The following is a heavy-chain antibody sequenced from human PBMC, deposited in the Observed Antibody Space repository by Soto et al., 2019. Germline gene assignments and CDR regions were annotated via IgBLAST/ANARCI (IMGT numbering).Heavy chain of an antibody. CDR1: GYTFTSYA. Sequence: GASVKVSCKASGYTFTSYAMHWVRQAPGQRLEWMGWINAGNGNTKYSQKFQGRVTITRDTSASTAYMELSSLRSEDTAVYYCARVPYDFWSGFLYGMDVWGQGTTVTVSS. CDR2: INAGNGNT. D-gene: IGHD3-3*01. J-gene: IGHJ6*02. CDR3: ARVPYDFWSGFLYGMDV. V-gene: IGHV1-3*01.